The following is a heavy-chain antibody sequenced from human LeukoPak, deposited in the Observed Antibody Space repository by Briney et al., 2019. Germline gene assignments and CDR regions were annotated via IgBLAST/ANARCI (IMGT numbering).Heavy chain of an antibody. CDR3: AKDTHLAATVFDY. Sequence: GGSLRLSCAASGFAFSSYGMSWVRQAPGPGPQPLSAISGSGGSTYYADSVKGRFTISRDNSKNTLYLQMNSLRAEDTAVYYCAKDTHLAATVFDYWGQGTLVTVSS. CDR2: ISGSGGST. D-gene: IGHD6-25*01. CDR1: GFAFSSYG. V-gene: IGHV3-23*01. J-gene: IGHJ4*02.